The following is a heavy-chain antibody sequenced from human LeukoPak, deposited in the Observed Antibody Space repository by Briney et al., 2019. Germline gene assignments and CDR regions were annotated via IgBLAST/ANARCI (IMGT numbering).Heavy chain of an antibody. V-gene: IGHV1-69*13. CDR2: IIPIFGTA. CDR3: AGLTTQWFDP. CDR1: GGTFSSYA. J-gene: IGHJ5*02. D-gene: IGHD4-11*01. Sequence: SVKVSCKATGGTFSSYAISWVRQAPGQGLEWMGGIIPIFGTANYAQKFQGRVTITADESTSTAYMELSSLRSEDTAVYYCAGLTTQWFDPWGQGTLVTVSS.